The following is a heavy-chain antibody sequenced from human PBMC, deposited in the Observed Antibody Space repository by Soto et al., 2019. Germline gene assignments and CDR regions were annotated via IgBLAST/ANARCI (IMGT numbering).Heavy chain of an antibody. CDR3: ARHEQFYYNFYGMDV. CDR1: GCSIIRYY. CDR2: IYYSGST. J-gene: IGHJ6*02. D-gene: IGHD4-4*01. V-gene: IGHV4-59*01. Sequence: PSETLSLTCTVSGCSIIRYYWSWIRQPPGKGLEWIGYIYYSGSTNYNPSLKSRVTISVDTSKNQFSLKLSSVTAADTAVYYCARHEQFYYNFYGMDVWGQGTTVTVSS.